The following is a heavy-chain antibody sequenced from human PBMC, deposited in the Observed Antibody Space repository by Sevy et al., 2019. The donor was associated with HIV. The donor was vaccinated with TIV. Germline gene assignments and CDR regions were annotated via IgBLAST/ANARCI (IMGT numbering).Heavy chain of an antibody. CDR3: AKSGPYYYDSSGYYYCFDY. Sequence: GGSLRLSCAASGFTFSSYAMSWVRQAPGKGLEWVSAISGSGGSTYYADSVKGRFTISRDNSKNTLYLQMNSLRAEDTAVYDCAKSGPYYYDSSGYYYCFDYWGQGTLVTVSS. D-gene: IGHD3-22*01. CDR1: GFTFSSYA. J-gene: IGHJ4*02. V-gene: IGHV3-23*01. CDR2: ISGSGGST.